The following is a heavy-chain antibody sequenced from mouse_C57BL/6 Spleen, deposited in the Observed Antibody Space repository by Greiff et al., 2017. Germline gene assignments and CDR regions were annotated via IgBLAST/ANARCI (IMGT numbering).Heavy chain of an antibody. J-gene: IGHJ4*01. CDR2: IDPNSGGT. CDR1: GYTFTSYW. CDR3: ETTVVAIGGHYYYAMDY. V-gene: IGHV1-72*01. D-gene: IGHD1-1*01. Sequence: QVQLKQPGAELVKPGASVKLSCKASGYTFTSYWMHWVKQRPGRGLEWIGRIDPNSGGTKYNEKFKSKATLTVDKPSSTAYMQLSSLTSEDSAVYYCETTVVAIGGHYYYAMDYWGQGTSVTVSS.